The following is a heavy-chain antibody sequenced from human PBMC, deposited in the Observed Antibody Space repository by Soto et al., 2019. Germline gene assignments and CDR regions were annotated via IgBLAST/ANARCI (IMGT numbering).Heavy chain of an antibody. V-gene: IGHV3-7*03. J-gene: IGHJ1*01. CDR1: GQTFNRYW. CDR2: IKQDGSEE. Sequence: VQLAESGGGLVQPGGSLRLSCVASGQTFNRYWMSWVRQAPGKGLEWVANIKQDGSEEYYVDSVKGRFTISRDNAKKSQCLPIIRLTAEATATYESTAALGCLVKDYF. D-gene: IGHD5-12*01. CDR3: TAALGCLVKDYF.